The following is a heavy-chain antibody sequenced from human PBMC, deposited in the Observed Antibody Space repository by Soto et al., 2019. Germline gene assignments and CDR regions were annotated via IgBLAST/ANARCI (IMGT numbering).Heavy chain of an antibody. CDR2: IYYSGST. CDR1: GGSISSGGYY. V-gene: IGHV4-31*03. J-gene: IGHJ4*02. Sequence: QVQLQESGPGLVKPSQTLSLTCTVSGGSISSGGYYWSWIRQHPGKGLEWIGYIYYSGSTYYNPCLKSRVTISVDTSKNQFALKLSSVTAAGTAVYYCASAAEGGVGTVTVFDYWGQGTLVTVSS. CDR3: ASAAEGGVGTVTVFDY. D-gene: IGHD4-4*01.